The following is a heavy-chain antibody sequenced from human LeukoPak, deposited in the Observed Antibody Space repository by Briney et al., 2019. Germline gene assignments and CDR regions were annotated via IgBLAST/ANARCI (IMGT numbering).Heavy chain of an antibody. CDR3: AKGPDKYGIKAYADF. CDR2: ITGSGGTT. V-gene: IGHV3-23*01. Sequence: GSLTLSCAASGFTFSSYAMSWVRQAPGKGLEWVSAITGSGGTTYYADSAKGRFTISRDNSKNTVYLQMNSLRAEDTAVYYCAKGPDKYGIKAYADFWGQGTLVTVSS. J-gene: IGHJ4*02. D-gene: IGHD2-8*01. CDR1: GFTFSSYA.